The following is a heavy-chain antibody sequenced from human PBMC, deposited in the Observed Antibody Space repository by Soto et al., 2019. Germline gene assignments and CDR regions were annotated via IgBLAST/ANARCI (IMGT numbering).Heavy chain of an antibody. D-gene: IGHD4-4*01. Sequence: QVQLVESGGGGVQPGRSLRLSCAASGFTFSSYGMHWVRQAPGKGLEWVAVISYDGSNKYYADSVKGRFTISRDNSKNTLYLQMNSLRAEDTAVYYCEKGYRSYYYGMDVWGQGTTVTVSS. CDR1: GFTFSSYG. CDR3: EKGYRSYYYGMDV. V-gene: IGHV3-30*18. J-gene: IGHJ6*02. CDR2: ISYDGSNK.